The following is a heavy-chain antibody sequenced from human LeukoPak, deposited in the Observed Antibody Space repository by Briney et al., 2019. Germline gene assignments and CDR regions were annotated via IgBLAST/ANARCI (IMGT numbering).Heavy chain of an antibody. CDR2: INHSGST. CDR3: ARLRL. Sequence: PSETLSLTCAVYGGSFSDYHWSWIRQPPGKGLEWIGEINHSGSTNYNPSLKSRVTISVDTSKNQFSLKLNSVTAADTAVYYCARLRLWGQGTLLTVSS. D-gene: IGHD6-6*01. J-gene: IGHJ4*02. CDR1: GGSFSDYH. V-gene: IGHV4-34*01.